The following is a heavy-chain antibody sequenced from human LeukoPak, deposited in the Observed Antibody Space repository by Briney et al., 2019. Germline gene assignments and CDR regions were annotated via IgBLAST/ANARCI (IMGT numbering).Heavy chain of an antibody. CDR3: ARGGGLDV. CDR1: GFTFSSYW. CDR2: IKHNGNVN. Sequence: GGSLRLSCAASGFTFSSYWMNWARQAPGKGLEWVASIKHNGNVNYYVDSVKGRFTISRDNAKNSLYLQTSNLRAEDTAVYFSARGGGLDVWGQGATVTVSS. V-gene: IGHV3-7*03. D-gene: IGHD3-16*01. J-gene: IGHJ6*02.